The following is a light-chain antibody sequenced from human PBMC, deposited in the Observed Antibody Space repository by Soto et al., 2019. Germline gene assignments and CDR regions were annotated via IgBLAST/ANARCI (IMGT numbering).Light chain of an antibody. CDR1: QCVSGW. CDR3: QHYNSYPEA. CDR2: TAS. Sequence: DIHMTHSPSTLSPSGVDTVTLTCLASQCVSGWLAWYQQKPGKAPKLLIYTASTLKSGVPSRFSGSGSGTEFTLTISSLQPDDFASYYCQHYNSYPEAFGQGTKVDIK. V-gene: IGKV1-5*03. J-gene: IGKJ1*01.